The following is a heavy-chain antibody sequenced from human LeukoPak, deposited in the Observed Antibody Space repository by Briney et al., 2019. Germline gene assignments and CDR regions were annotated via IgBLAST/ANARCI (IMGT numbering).Heavy chain of an antibody. V-gene: IGHV3-30*02. CDR1: GFNFRTSG. Sequence: GGSLRLSCAASGFNFRTSGMHWVRQAPGTGLEWVAFIQYDANQIYYADSVKGRFTISRDNPKNTVYLQMNSLRTEDTAVYFCAREGSTLVIHAFDIWGQGTMVTVSS. D-gene: IGHD2-21*01. CDR3: AREGSTLVIHAFDI. J-gene: IGHJ3*02. CDR2: IQYDANQI.